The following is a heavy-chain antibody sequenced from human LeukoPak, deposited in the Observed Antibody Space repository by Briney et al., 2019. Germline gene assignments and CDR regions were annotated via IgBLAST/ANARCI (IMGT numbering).Heavy chain of an antibody. CDR3: ARAICGGGRCHWFDY. Sequence: SETLSLTCAVSGFSISSGYYWGWIRQPPGKGLEWIGSIYHSGSTYYNPSLKSRVTISEDTSKNQFSLKLRSVTAADTAVYYCARAICGGGRCHWFDYWGQGTLVTVSS. V-gene: IGHV4-38-2*01. CDR1: GFSISSGYY. J-gene: IGHJ4*02. CDR2: IYHSGST. D-gene: IGHD2-15*01.